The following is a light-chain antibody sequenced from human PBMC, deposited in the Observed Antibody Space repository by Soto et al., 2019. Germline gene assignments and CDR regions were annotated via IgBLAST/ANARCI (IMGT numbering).Light chain of an antibody. Sequence: EIVLTQSPGTLSLSPGERATLSCRASQRISSRYLAWYQQKPGQAPRLLISGASTRATGIPDRFSGSGSGTDFTLIIRRREPEDFAVYFCQRYGRSPPFTFGQGTKVEI. CDR2: GAS. V-gene: IGKV3-20*01. CDR3: QRYGRSPPFT. J-gene: IGKJ2*01. CDR1: QRISSRY.